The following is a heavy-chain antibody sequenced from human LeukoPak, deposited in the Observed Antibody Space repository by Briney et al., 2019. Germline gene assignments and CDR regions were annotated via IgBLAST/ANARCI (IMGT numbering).Heavy chain of an antibody. CDR1: GYTFTGYY. CDR2: INPNSGGT. V-gene: IGHV1-2*02. J-gene: IGHJ6*01. Sequence: ASVKVSCKASGYTFTGYYMHWVRQAPGQGLEWMGWINPNSGGTNYAQKFRGRVTMTRDTSISTAYMELSRLRSDDTAVYYCARVVVGASDYYYYGMDVWGEGTTVSVSS. CDR3: ARVVVGASDYYYYGMDV. D-gene: IGHD1-26*01.